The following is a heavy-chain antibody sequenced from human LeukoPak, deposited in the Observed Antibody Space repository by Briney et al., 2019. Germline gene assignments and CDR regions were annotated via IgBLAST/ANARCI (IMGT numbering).Heavy chain of an antibody. CDR1: GGSFSGYY. Sequence: SETLSLTCAVYGGSFSGYYWSWIRQPSGKGLEWIGEINHSGSTNYNPSLKSRVTISVDTSKNLFSLKLSSVTAADTAVYYCARDRGYYDSSGYSDWGQGTLVTVSS. J-gene: IGHJ4*02. CDR3: ARDRGYYDSSGYSD. D-gene: IGHD3-22*01. V-gene: IGHV4-34*01. CDR2: INHSGST.